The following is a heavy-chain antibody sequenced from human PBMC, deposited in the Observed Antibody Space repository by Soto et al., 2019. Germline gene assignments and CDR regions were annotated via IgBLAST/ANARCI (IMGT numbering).Heavy chain of an antibody. D-gene: IGHD3-10*01. V-gene: IGHV4-34*01. Sequence: YETRSLPCSLYGRCHSGYYWSWIRQRPGKRLEWIGEIHHSGSTTYNPSLKRRVTISVDTSKNQFSLKLSSVTAADTAVYYCERGAIIGSGSYPYYYYYYGMEVWGQGTTVTVCS. CDR1: GRCHSGYY. J-gene: IGHJ6*02. CDR2: IHHSGST. CDR3: ERGAIIGSGSYPYYYYYYGMEV.